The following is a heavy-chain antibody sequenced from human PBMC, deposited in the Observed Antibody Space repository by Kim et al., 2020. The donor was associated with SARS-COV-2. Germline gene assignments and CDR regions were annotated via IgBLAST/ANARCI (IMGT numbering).Heavy chain of an antibody. CDR1: DGSIFNYY. V-gene: IGHV4-59*01. Sequence: SETLSLTCSVSDGSIFNYYWTWIRQSPVTGLEWIGYSYYGGATNYNPSLKSRVTISITTPKNQISLKLTSLTAADTAVSYCARSSGGPDWYFPLWGRGTLVTVSS. D-gene: IGHD6-25*01. CDR2: SYYGGAT. J-gene: IGHJ2*01. CDR3: ARSSGGPDWYFPL.